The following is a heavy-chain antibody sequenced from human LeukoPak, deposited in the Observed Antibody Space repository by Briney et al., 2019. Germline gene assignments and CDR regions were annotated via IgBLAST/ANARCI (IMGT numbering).Heavy chain of an antibody. V-gene: IGHV3-23*01. CDR3: AREQWLDY. D-gene: IGHD6-19*01. CDR2: ISGSGVYT. Sequence: GGSLRLSCAASGFTFDSYGMNWVRQAPGKGLEWVSGISGSGVYTYYADSVKGRFTISRDNSKNTLYLVMNSLRVEDTAVYYCAREQWLDYWGQGTLVTVSS. CDR1: GFTFDSYG. J-gene: IGHJ4*02.